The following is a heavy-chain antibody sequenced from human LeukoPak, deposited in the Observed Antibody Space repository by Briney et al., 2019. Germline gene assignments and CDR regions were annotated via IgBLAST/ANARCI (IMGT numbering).Heavy chain of an antibody. V-gene: IGHV4-39*01. J-gene: IGHJ3*02. CDR2: IFYTGNT. CDR3: ARKEDRGGRDAFDI. CDR1: GGSISSTNY. D-gene: IGHD3-16*01. Sequence: TSETLSLTCTVSGGSISSTNYWGWIRQPPGKGLEWIGNIFYTGNTHYNPSLKSRVTIFVDTSKNQFSLQLTSVTAADSALYYCARKEDRGGRDAFDIWGQGTMVTVSS.